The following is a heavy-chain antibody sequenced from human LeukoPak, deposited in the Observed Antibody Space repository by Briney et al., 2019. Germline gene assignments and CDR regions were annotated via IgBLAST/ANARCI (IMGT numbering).Heavy chain of an antibody. Sequence: PGGSLRLSCAASRFSFSNSWMHWVRQTPGKGLVWVSSIRGDGGDTTYTDSVKGRFTISRDNAKNTLYLQMNSLRADNTAVYYCAAEHDGFDIWGQGTTVTVSS. J-gene: IGHJ3*02. V-gene: IGHV3-74*01. CDR3: AAEHDGFDI. CDR2: IRGDGGDT. CDR1: RFSFSNSW.